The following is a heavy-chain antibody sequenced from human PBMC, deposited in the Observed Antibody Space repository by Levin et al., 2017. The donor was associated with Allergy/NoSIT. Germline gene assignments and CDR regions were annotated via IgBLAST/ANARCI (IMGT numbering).Heavy chain of an antibody. CDR3: ARRYCTNGVCCLDY. CDR1: GGSLSSGDYY. J-gene: IGHJ4*02. V-gene: IGHV4-30-4*01. Sequence: SQTLSLPCTVSGGSLSSGDYYWSWIRQPPGKGLEWIGYIYYSGSTYYNPSLKSRVTISVDTSKNQFSLKLSSVTAADTAVYYCARRYCTNGVCCLDYWGQGTLVTVSS. CDR2: IYYSGST. D-gene: IGHD2-8*01.